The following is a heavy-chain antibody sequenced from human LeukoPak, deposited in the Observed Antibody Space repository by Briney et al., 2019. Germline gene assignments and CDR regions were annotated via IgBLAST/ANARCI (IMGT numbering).Heavy chain of an antibody. CDR2: ISYDGSNK. Sequence: GGSLRLSCAASGFTFSSYGMHWVRQAPGKGLEWVAVISYDGSNKYYADSVKGRFTTSRDNSKNTLYLQMNSLRAEDTAVYYCAKDQSSGWLQYFDYWGQGTLVTVSS. D-gene: IGHD5-24*01. CDR1: GFTFSSYG. V-gene: IGHV3-30*18. CDR3: AKDQSSGWLQYFDY. J-gene: IGHJ4*02.